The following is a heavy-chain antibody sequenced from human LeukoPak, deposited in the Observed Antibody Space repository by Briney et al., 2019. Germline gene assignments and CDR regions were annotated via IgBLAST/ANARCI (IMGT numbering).Heavy chain of an antibody. V-gene: IGHV4-59*08. CDR2: IYYSGST. CDR1: GGFISSYY. Sequence: IPSETLSLTCTVSGGFISSYYWTWIRQPPGKGLEWIGYIYYSGSTNYNPSLKSRVTISVDTSKNQFSLKLSSVTAADTAVYYCARQGRGYGGNSDYWGQGTLVTVSS. CDR3: ARQGRGYGGNSDY. J-gene: IGHJ4*02. D-gene: IGHD4-23*01.